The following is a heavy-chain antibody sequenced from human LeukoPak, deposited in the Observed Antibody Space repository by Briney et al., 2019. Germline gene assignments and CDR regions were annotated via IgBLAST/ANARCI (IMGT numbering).Heavy chain of an antibody. CDR2: ISSSGSTI. V-gene: IGHV3-48*03. Sequence: PGGSLRLSCAASGFTFSSYEMNWVRQAPGKGLEWVSYISSSGSTIYYADSVKGRFTISRDNAKNSLYLQMNSLRAEDTAVYYCARVQHKKNYYYYMDVWGKGNTVTVSS. J-gene: IGHJ6*03. CDR1: GFTFSSYE. CDR3: ARVQHKKNYYYYMDV.